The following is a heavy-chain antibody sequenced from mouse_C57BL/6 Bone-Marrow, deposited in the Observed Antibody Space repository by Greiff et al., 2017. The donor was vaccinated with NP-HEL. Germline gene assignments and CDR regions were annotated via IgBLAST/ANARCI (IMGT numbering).Heavy chain of an antibody. D-gene: IGHD1-1*01. J-gene: IGHJ4*01. CDR3: ARGLIYYYGSSPYYYAMDY. Sequence: EVQLQESGPELVKPGASVKIPCKASGYTFTDYNMDWVKQSHGKSLEWIGDINPNNGGTIYNQKFQGKATLTVDKSSSTAYMELRHLTSEDTADYYSARGLIYYYGSSPYYYAMDYWGQGTSVTVSS. CDR1: GYTFTDYN. V-gene: IGHV1-18*01. CDR2: INPNNGGT.